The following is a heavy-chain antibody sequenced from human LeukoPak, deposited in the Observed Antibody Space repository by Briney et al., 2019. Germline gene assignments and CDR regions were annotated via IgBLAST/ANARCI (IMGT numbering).Heavy chain of an antibody. D-gene: IGHD3-22*01. Sequence: GGSLRLSCAASGFTFSSYAMSWVRQAPGKGLEWVSAISGSGGSTYYADSVKGRFTISRDNSKNTLYLQMNSQRAEDTAVYYCANRYYYDSSGTKSPPGYWGQGTLVTVSS. J-gene: IGHJ4*02. CDR3: ANRYYYDSSGTKSPPGY. CDR1: GFTFSSYA. CDR2: ISGSGGST. V-gene: IGHV3-23*01.